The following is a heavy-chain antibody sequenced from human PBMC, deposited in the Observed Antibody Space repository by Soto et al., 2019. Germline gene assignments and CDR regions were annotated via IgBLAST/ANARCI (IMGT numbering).Heavy chain of an antibody. J-gene: IGHJ6*02. CDR3: SLSDRYYGMDV. Sequence: EVQLLESGGGLVQPGGSLTLSCAASGFTFSSYAMSWVRQAPGKGLEWVSSISTSGGSTYYADSVKGRFTISRDNSNTTLYLQMNSLRAEDTAVYYCSLSDRYYGMDVWGLGTTVTVSS. V-gene: IGHV3-23*01. CDR1: GFTFSSYA. CDR2: ISTSGGST.